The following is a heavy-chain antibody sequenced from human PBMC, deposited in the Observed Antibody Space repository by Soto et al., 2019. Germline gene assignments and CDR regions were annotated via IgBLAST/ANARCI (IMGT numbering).Heavy chain of an antibody. J-gene: IGHJ4*02. CDR2: ISGSGGST. V-gene: IGHV3-23*01. Sequence: GGSLRLSCAASGFTFSSYAMSWVRQAPGKGLEWVSAISGSGGSTYYADSVKGRFTISRDNSKNTLYLQMNSLRAEDTAVYYCACTLWFGEFYFDYWGQGTLVTVSS. D-gene: IGHD3-10*01. CDR1: GFTFSSYA. CDR3: ACTLWFGEFYFDY.